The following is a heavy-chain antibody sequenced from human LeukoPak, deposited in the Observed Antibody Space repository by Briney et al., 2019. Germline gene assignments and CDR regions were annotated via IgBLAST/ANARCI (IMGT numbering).Heavy chain of an antibody. CDR1: GGTFSSYG. Sequence: AASVKVSCKASGGTFSSYGISWVRQAPGQGLEWMGWISAYNGNTNYAQKFQGRVTMTTDTSTSTAYMELRSLRSDDTAVYYCARGSTARYCSSYYRGAVDYWGQGTLVTISS. V-gene: IGHV1-18*01. D-gene: IGHD2-2*01. CDR2: ISAYNGNT. CDR3: ARGSTARYCSSYYRGAVDY. J-gene: IGHJ4*02.